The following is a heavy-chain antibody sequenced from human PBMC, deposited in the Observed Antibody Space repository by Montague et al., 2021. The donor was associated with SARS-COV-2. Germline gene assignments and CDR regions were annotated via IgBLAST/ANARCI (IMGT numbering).Heavy chain of an antibody. CDR1: GFSLRTSGMC. V-gene: IGHV2-70*01. Sequence: PALVKPTQTLTLTCTFSGFSLRTSGMCVTWIRRPPGKALEWLILICWDDDKYYSTSLKTRLTISKDTSKNRVVLTMTNMDPVDTATYCFARSYGTTVVSRAFDFWGQGTLVTVSS. CDR2: ICWDDDK. J-gene: IGHJ4*02. D-gene: IGHD4-23*01. CDR3: ARSYGTTVVSRAFDF.